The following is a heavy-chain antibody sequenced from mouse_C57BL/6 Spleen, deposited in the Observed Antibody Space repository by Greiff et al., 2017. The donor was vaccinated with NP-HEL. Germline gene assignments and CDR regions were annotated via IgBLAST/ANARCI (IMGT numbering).Heavy chain of an antibody. J-gene: IGHJ3*01. D-gene: IGHD3-2*02. CDR1: VYTFTSYW. CDR3: ARPSDSSGYAWFAY. V-gene: IGHV1-64*01. CDR2: IHPNSGST. Sequence: VQLQQPGAELVKPGASVKLSCKASVYTFTSYWMHWVKQRPGQGLEWIGMIHPNSGSTNYNEKFKSKATLTVDKSSSTAYMQLSSLTSEDSAVYYCARPSDSSGYAWFAYWGQGTLVTVSA.